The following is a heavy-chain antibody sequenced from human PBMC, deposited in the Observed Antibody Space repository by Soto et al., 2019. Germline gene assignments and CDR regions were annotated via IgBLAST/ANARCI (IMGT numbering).Heavy chain of an antibody. V-gene: IGHV1-3*01. Sequence: ASVKVSCKASGYTFTGYYMHWVRQAPGQGLEWMGWINAGNGNTKYSQKFQGRVTITRDTSASTAYMELSSLRYEDTAVYYCARGPLLWGDVWGQGTTVTVSS. CDR2: INAGNGNT. D-gene: IGHD3-10*01. J-gene: IGHJ6*02. CDR3: ARGPLLWGDV. CDR1: GYTFTGYY.